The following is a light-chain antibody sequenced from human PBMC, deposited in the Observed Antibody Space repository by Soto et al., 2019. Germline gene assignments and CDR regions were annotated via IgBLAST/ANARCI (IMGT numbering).Light chain of an antibody. CDR3: QQYGSSPPWT. CDR1: QSVSSSY. V-gene: IGKV3-20*01. J-gene: IGKJ1*01. CDR2: GAS. Sequence: EIVLTQSPGTLSLSPGERATLSCRASQSVSSSYLAWYQQKPGQAPRLLIYGASSRATGIPDRFSGSGSRTDFTLTISRLEAEDFAVYYCQQYGSSPPWTFGQGTKVESK.